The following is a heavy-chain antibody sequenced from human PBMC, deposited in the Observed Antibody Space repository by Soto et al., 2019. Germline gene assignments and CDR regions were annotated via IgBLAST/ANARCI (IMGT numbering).Heavy chain of an antibody. CDR3: ARPKWAAYSSFDV. Sequence: EVQLVESGGGLVQPGGSLTLSCAASGFTVSNHWMHWVRQAPGRGLESISRIKTDGTYTDYADSVKGRFTISRDNAKNMLYLQMYSLRPEDTAVYYCARPKWAAYSSFDVWGQGTVVTVSS. D-gene: IGHD2-21*01. CDR1: GFTVSNHW. J-gene: IGHJ3*01. CDR2: IKTDGTYT. V-gene: IGHV3-74*01.